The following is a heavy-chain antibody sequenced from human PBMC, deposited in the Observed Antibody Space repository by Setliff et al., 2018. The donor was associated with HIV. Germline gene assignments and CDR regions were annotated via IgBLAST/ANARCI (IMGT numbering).Heavy chain of an antibody. V-gene: IGHV1-69*05. J-gene: IGHJ6*03. CDR3: ARGTYYGSGSYLPTEYYYYYMDV. CDR1: GGTFSSFA. CDR2: IIPIFGTA. Sequence: SVKVSCKASGGTFSSFAISWVRQAPGQGLEWMGGIIPIFGTANYAQKFQGRVTITTDESTTTAYMELRSLRSEDTAVYYCARGTYYGSGSYLPTEYYYYYMDVWGKGTTVTVSS. D-gene: IGHD3-10*01.